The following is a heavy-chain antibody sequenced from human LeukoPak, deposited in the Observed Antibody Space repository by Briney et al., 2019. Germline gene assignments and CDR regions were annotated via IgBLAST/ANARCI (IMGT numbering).Heavy chain of an antibody. J-gene: IGHJ4*02. CDR2: IYHSGST. D-gene: IGHD3-22*01. CDR3: ARNADYYDSSGYYREPELYLDY. V-gene: IGHV4-38-2*02. CDR1: GYSISSGYY. Sequence: SETLSLTCTVSGYSISSGYYWGWIRQPPGKGLEWIGSIYHSGSTYYNPSLKSRVTISVDTSKNQFSLKLSSVTAADTAVYYCARNADYYDSSGYYREPELYLDYWGQGTLVTVSS.